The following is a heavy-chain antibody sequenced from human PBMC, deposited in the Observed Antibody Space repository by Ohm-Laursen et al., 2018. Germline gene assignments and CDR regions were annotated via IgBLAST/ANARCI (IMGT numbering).Heavy chain of an antibody. CDR1: GGSISSYY. CDR2: IYYSGST. Sequence: SDTLSLTCTVSGGSISSYYWSWIRQPPGKGLEWIGYIYYSGSTNYNPSLKSRVTISVDTSKNQFSLKLSSMTAADTAVYYCARRGHAFDIWGQGTMVTVSS. V-gene: IGHV4-59*07. J-gene: IGHJ3*02. CDR3: ARRGHAFDI.